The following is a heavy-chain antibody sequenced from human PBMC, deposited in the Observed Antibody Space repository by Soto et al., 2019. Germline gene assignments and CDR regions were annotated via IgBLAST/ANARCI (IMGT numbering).Heavy chain of an antibody. CDR1: GFIVSNNY. J-gene: IGHJ3*02. CDR3: ARGSSGYGYDAFDM. Sequence: EVQLVESGGGLVQPGGSLRLSCAASGFIVSNNYMNWVRQAPGKGLEWVSVIYSGGSTYYADSVKGRFAISRHTSKNTVDLQMNSLRAEDTAVYYCARGSSGYGYDAFDMWRQGTVVTVSS. V-gene: IGHV3-53*04. CDR2: IYSGGST. D-gene: IGHD5-12*01.